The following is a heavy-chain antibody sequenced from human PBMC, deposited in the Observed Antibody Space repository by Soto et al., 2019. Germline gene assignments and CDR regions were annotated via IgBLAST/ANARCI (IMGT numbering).Heavy chain of an antibody. V-gene: IGHV4-34*01. CDR1: GGSFSGYY. Sequence: QVQLQQWGAGLLKPSETLSLTCAVYGGSFSGYYWSWIRQPPGKGLEWIGEINHSGSTNYNPSLKSRVTISVDTSKIQFALKLSSVTVADTAVYYCARVHDILTGHAFDIWGQGTMVTVSS. D-gene: IGHD3-9*01. CDR2: INHSGST. CDR3: ARVHDILTGHAFDI. J-gene: IGHJ3*02.